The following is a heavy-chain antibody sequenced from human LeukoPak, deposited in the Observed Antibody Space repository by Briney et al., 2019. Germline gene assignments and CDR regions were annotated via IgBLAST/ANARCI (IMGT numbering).Heavy chain of an antibody. Sequence: GGSLRLSCAASGFTFDDYAMHWVRQAPGKGLEWVSGISWNSGSIGYADSVKGRFTISRDNAKNSLYLQMNSLRAEDTALYYCAKDEELTDWGQGTLVTVSS. D-gene: IGHD4/OR15-4a*01. CDR1: GFTFDDYA. J-gene: IGHJ4*02. V-gene: IGHV3-9*01. CDR3: AKDEELTD. CDR2: ISWNSGSI.